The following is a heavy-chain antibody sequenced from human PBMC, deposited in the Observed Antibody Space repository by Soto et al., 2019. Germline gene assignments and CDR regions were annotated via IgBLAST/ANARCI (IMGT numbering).Heavy chain of an antibody. Sequence: SETLSLTCTVSGGSVSSGSYYWSWIRQPPGKGLEWIGYIYDSGSTNYNPSLNSRVTISVDTSKNQFSLKLSSVTAADTAVYYRASDLTTVTPRWGYYGMDVWGQGTTVTVSS. D-gene: IGHD4-4*01. V-gene: IGHV4-61*01. J-gene: IGHJ6*02. CDR2: IYDSGST. CDR1: GGSVSSGSYY. CDR3: ASDLTTVTPRWGYYGMDV.